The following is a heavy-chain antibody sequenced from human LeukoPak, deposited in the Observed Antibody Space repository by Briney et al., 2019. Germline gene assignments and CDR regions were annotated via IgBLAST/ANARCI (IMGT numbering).Heavy chain of an antibody. J-gene: IGHJ6*02. CDR3: ARGGYPYYYGSGSFGMDV. Sequence: ASVKVSCKASGYTFTGYYMHWVRQAPGQGLEWMGWINPNSGGTNYAQKFQGWVTMTRDTSISTAYMELSRLRSDDTAVYYCARGGYPYYYGSGSFGMDVWGQGTTVIVSS. CDR2: INPNSGGT. V-gene: IGHV1-2*04. D-gene: IGHD3-10*01. CDR1: GYTFTGYY.